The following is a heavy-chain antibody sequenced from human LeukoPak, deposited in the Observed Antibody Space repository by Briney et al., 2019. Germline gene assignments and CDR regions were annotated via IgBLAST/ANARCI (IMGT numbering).Heavy chain of an antibody. CDR3: ARPLPAVAGIWGVPYDAFDI. V-gene: IGHV4-31*03. J-gene: IGHJ3*02. D-gene: IGHD6-19*01. CDR1: GGSISSGTDY. CDR2: ISYSGST. Sequence: PSETLSLTCTVSGGSISSGTDYWSWIRQHPGKGPEWIGYISYSGSTYYNTSLKSRVTISVDTSKNQFSLNLRSVTAADTAVYYCARPLPAVAGIWGVPYDAFDIWGQGTMVTVSS.